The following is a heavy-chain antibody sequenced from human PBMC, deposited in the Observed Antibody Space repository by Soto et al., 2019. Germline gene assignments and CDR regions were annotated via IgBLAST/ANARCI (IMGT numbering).Heavy chain of an antibody. J-gene: IGHJ5*02. CDR2: IDAGGGGT. Sequence: EVQLLESGGGLVQPGGSLRLSCVASGFTFSTYAMTWVRQAPGKGLEYFSSIDAGGGGTYYANSVKGRFTISRDNSKNTLYLQMDSLRAEDTAIYYCTKGGSRDGYNPWGQGALVTVSS. CDR3: TKGGSRDGYNP. CDR1: GFTFSTYA. D-gene: IGHD5-12*01. V-gene: IGHV3-23*01.